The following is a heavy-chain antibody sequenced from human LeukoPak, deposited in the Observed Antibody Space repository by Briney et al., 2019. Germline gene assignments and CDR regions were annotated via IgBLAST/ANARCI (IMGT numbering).Heavy chain of an antibody. J-gene: IGHJ5*02. Sequence: SETLSLTCAVSGRSISSANWWTWVRRPPGKGLEWIGEIYHSGSTNYNPSLKSRVTISVDKSENQFSLKLTSVTAADTAVYYCARLSSSPNQHWFDPWGQGTLVTVYS. CDR3: ARLSSSPNQHWFDP. D-gene: IGHD6-6*01. CDR2: IYHSGST. V-gene: IGHV4-4*02. CDR1: GRSISSANW.